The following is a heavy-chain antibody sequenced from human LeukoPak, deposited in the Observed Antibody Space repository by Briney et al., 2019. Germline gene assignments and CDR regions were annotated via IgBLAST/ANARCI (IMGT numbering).Heavy chain of an antibody. V-gene: IGHV3-23*01. Sequence: GGSLRLACAASGYTFYNYAVTWVRHAPGEGLEWVSSISHDGASTHYADSVKGRFTMSRDNSKNTVFLQMDSLRAEDTAVYFCAKYGSGQLWLLGWYFDFWGRGTLVSVSS. CDR3: AKYGSGQLWLLGWYFDF. CDR2: ISHDGAST. CDR1: GYTFYNYA. D-gene: IGHD3-16*01. J-gene: IGHJ2*01.